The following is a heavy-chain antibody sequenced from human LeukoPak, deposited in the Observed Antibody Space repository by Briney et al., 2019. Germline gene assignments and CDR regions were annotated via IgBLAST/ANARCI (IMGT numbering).Heavy chain of an antibody. Sequence: PGGSLRLSCTASGFNFNYYWMHWVRQAPGKGLEWVANIKQDGSEKYYVNSVKGRFTISRDNAKNSLYLQMNSLRPEDTALYYCAREAYCGGDCYQEYFQYWGQGTLVTVSS. V-gene: IGHV3-7*03. CDR1: GFNFNYYW. CDR3: AREAYCGGDCYQEYFQY. D-gene: IGHD2-21*02. J-gene: IGHJ1*01. CDR2: IKQDGSEK.